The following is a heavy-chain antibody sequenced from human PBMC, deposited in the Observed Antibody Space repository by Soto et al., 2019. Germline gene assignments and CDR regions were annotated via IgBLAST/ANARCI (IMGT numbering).Heavy chain of an antibody. D-gene: IGHD3-3*01. Sequence: GGSLRLSCAASGFTFSTYAMNWVRQPPGKGLEWVSSISGSGAYTYYADSVQGRFTISRDNSKNTLNLQMNSLRAEDTAVYYCARDRHPYNTKYYFDYWGQGTLVTVSS. CDR2: ISGSGAYT. V-gene: IGHV3-23*01. J-gene: IGHJ4*02. CDR3: ARDRHPYNTKYYFDY. CDR1: GFTFSTYA.